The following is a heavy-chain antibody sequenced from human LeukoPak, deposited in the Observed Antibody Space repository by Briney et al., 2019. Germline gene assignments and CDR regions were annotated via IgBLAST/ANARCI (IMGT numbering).Heavy chain of an antibody. J-gene: IGHJ5*02. V-gene: IGHV4-34*01. Sequence: SETLSLTCAVYGASFSGYYWSWIRQPPGKGLEWIGEINHSGSTNYNPSLKSRVTISVDTSKNQFSLKLSSVTAADTAVYYCARTSGYSSGWYSPWGQGTLVTVSS. CDR1: GASFSGYY. CDR3: ARTSGYSSGWYSP. D-gene: IGHD6-19*01. CDR2: INHSGST.